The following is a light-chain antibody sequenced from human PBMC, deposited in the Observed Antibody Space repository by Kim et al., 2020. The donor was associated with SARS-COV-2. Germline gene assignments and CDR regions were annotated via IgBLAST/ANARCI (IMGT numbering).Light chain of an antibody. Sequence: EIVLTQSPGTLSLSPGERATLSCRASQSVRSNYLAWLQQKPGRAPTLLIYDASNRATGIPDRFSGSGSGTDFTLTISRLEPEYFAVYYCQQYHSPPYTFGQGTKLEI. CDR2: DAS. V-gene: IGKV3-20*01. CDR3: QQYHSPPYT. J-gene: IGKJ2*01. CDR1: QSVRSNY.